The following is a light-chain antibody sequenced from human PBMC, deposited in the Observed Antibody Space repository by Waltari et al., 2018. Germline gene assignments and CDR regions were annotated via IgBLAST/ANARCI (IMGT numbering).Light chain of an antibody. CDR3: SACSSSCTLII. J-gene: IGLJ2*01. CDR1: SSDVGAYNY. Sequence: QSALTQPASVSGSPGQSITISCTGTSSDVGAYNYVSWYQQHPGKAPKVMVYDVSNRASGVSDRFSGAKSGNTASLTISGLQAEDEADYYCSACSSSCTLIIFGGGTKLTVL. V-gene: IGLV2-14*03. CDR2: DVS.